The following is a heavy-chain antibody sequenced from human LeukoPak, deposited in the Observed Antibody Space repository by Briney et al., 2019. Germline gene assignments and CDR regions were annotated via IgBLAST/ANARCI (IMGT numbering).Heavy chain of an antibody. CDR3: ATTLAVAGTRWFDP. J-gene: IGHJ5*02. CDR2: LYYSGST. D-gene: IGHD6-19*01. Sequence: SESVSLTCTVSGGSISSSSYYWGWIRQPPGKGLEWIGRLYYSGSTYYNPSLKSRVTISVDTSKNQCSLKLSSVTAADTAVYYCATTLAVAGTRWFDPWGQGTLVSASS. V-gene: IGHV4-39*01. CDR1: GGSISSSSYY.